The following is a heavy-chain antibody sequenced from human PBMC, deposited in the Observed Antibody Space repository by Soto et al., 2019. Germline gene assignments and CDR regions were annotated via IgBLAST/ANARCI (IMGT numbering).Heavy chain of an antibody. CDR2: ISANNGTT. V-gene: IGHV1-18*01. CDR1: GGTFSCYA. CDR3: ARGLIAVAGFYYFDY. J-gene: IGHJ4*02. D-gene: IGHD6-19*01. Sequence: ASVKVSCKASGGTFSCYAISWVRQAPGQGLEWMGWISANNGTTNYAQKLQGRVTMTTDTSTSTAYMELRSLRSDDTAVYYCARGLIAVAGFYYFDYWGQGTLVTVSS.